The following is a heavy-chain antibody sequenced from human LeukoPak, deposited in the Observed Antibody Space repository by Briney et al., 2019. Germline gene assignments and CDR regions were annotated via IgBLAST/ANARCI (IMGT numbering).Heavy chain of an antibody. CDR2: IWYDGSNK. CDR3: ARDLEYDILTGYHYYYYGMDV. J-gene: IGHJ6*02. CDR1: GFTFSSYG. V-gene: IGHV3-33*01. Sequence: GGSLRLSCAASGFTFSSYGMHWVRQAPGKGLEGVAVIWYDGSNKYYADSVKGRFTSSRDNSKNTLYLQMNSLRAENTAVYYCARDLEYDILTGYHYYYYGMDVWGQGTTVTVSS. D-gene: IGHD3-9*01.